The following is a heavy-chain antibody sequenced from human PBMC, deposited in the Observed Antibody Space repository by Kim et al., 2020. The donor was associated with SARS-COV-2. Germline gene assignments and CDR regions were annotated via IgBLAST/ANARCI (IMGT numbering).Heavy chain of an antibody. D-gene: IGHD3-16*01. CDR1: GFTFSSYA. CDR2: ISGSGGST. CDR3: AKRWVSRGFGTVAHFDY. Sequence: GGSLRLSCAASGFTFSSYAMSWVRQAPGKGLEWVSAISGSGGSTYYADSVKGRFTISRDNSKNTLYLQMNSLRAEDTAVYYCAKRWVSRGFGTVAHFDYWGQGTLVTVSS. V-gene: IGHV3-23*01. J-gene: IGHJ4*02.